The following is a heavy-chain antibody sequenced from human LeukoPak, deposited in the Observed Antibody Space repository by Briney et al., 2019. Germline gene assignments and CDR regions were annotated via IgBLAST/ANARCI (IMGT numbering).Heavy chain of an antibody. CDR2: INPNSGDT. CDR1: GYTFTGFF. J-gene: IGHJ4*02. V-gene: IGHV1-2*02. Sequence: ASVKVSYKASGYTFTGFFMNWVRQAPGQGLEWMGRINPNSGDTSYAQKFQGRVTMTRDTSITTAYMDLSSLTSDDTAMYYCARWGELTGVGNWGQGTLVTVSS. CDR3: ARWGELTGVGN. D-gene: IGHD1-7*01.